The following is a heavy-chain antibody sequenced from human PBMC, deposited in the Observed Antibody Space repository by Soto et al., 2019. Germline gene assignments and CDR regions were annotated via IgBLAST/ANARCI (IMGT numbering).Heavy chain of an antibody. CDR1: GFTFDDYA. D-gene: IGHD3-22*01. V-gene: IGHV3-9*01. Sequence: EVQLVESAGGLVQPGRSLRLSCAASGFTFDDYAMHWVRQAPGKGLEWVSGISWNSGSIGYADSVKGRFTISRDNAKNSLYLQMNSLRAEDTALYYCAKARGYSEINYYGIDVWGQGTTVTVSS. J-gene: IGHJ6*02. CDR2: ISWNSGSI. CDR3: AKARGYSEINYYGIDV.